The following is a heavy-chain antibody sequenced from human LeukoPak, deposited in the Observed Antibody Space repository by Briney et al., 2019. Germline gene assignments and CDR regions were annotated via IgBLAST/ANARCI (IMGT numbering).Heavy chain of an antibody. J-gene: IGHJ6*03. Sequence: TSETLSLTCTVSGGSISSSSYYWGWIRQPPGKGLEWIGSIYYSGSTYYNPSLKSRVTISVDTSKNQFSLKLSSVTAADAAVYFCARVYYYYYYMDVWGKGTTVTVSS. CDR1: GGSISSSSYY. V-gene: IGHV4-39*07. CDR3: ARVYYYYYYMDV. CDR2: IYYSGST.